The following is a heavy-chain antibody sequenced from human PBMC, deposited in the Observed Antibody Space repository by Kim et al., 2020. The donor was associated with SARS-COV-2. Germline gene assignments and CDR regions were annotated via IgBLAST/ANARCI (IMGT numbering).Heavy chain of an antibody. CDR1: GGSISSYY. Sequence: SETLSLTCTVSGGSISSYYWSWIRQPPGKGLEWIGYIYYSGSTNYNPSLKSRVTISVDTSKNQFSLKLSSVTAADTAVYYCAREGVGDYDFWSGHRLDVWGQGTTVTVSS. CDR2: IYYSGST. V-gene: IGHV4-59*13. CDR3: AREGVGDYDFWSGHRLDV. D-gene: IGHD3-3*01. J-gene: IGHJ6*02.